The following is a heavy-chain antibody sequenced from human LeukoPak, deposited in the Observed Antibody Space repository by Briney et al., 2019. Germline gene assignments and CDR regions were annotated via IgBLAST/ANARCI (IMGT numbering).Heavy chain of an antibody. Sequence: GGSLRLSCAASGFTFSTDWMTWVRQAPGKGLEWVANIKQDGSEKYYVDSVKGRFTISRDNAKNSLYLQMNSLRAEDTAVYYCARDEVATIGGYYYYMDVWGKGTTVTISS. CDR2: IKQDGSEK. CDR3: ARDEVATIGGYYYYMDV. D-gene: IGHD5-12*01. V-gene: IGHV3-7*01. J-gene: IGHJ6*03. CDR1: GFTFSTDW.